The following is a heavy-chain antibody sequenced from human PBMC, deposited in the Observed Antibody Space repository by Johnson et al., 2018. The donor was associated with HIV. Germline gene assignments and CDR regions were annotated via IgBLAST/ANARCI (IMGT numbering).Heavy chain of an antibody. CDR3: ARGHGSDAFDI. J-gene: IGHJ3*02. D-gene: IGHD2-2*03. V-gene: IGHV3-13*01. CDR1: GFPFRSYD. CDR2: IGTAGDT. Sequence: VQLVESGGGLVPPGGSLRLSCAASGFPFRSYDMHWVRQGTGKGLEWVSAIGTAGDTYYPGSVKGRFTISRENAKNSLYLQMNSLRAGDTAVYYCARGHGSDAFDIWGQGTMVTVSS.